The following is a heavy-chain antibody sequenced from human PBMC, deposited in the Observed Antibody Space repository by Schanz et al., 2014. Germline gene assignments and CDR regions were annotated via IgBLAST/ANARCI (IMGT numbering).Heavy chain of an antibody. CDR2: IKISGDV. V-gene: IGHV3-48*02. D-gene: IGHD7-27*01. CDR1: GFSFSDYS. Sequence: EVQLVESGGGLVQSGGSLRLSCAASGFSFSDYSMNWVRQAPGKGLEWISYIKISGDVFYTDSVKGRFTISRDNAKSSLDLQMSSRRDDDTAIYYCVRDYNWGFDNWGQGTLVTVSS. CDR3: VRDYNWGFDN. J-gene: IGHJ4*02.